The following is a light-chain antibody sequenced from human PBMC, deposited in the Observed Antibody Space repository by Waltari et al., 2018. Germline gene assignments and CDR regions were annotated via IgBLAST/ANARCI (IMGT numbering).Light chain of an antibody. CDR3: QQANSFPFT. J-gene: IGKJ4*01. V-gene: IGKV1-12*01. CDR2: STS. Sequence: DIQMTQSPSSVSASIGDRVTIPCRASQRISSWLAWYQQKPGQAPKLLLYSTSVLQGGVPSRFSGSGSETDFTLTISSLQPEDFATYYCQQANSFPFTFGGGTKVEIK. CDR1: QRISSW.